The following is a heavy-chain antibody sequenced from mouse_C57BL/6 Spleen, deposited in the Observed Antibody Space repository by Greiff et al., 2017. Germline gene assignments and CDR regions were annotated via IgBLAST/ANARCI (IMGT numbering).Heavy chain of an antibody. CDR1: GYTFTNYW. V-gene: IGHV1-63*01. J-gene: IGHJ3*01. Sequence: QVQLQQSGAELVRPGTSVKMSCKASGYTFTNYWIGWAKQRPGHGLAWVGDIYPGGGYTNYNEKFKGKATLTADKSSSTAYMQFSSLTSEDSAIYYCARGAGEGAWFAYWGQGTLVTVSA. CDR3: ARGAGEGAWFAY. CDR2: IYPGGGYT.